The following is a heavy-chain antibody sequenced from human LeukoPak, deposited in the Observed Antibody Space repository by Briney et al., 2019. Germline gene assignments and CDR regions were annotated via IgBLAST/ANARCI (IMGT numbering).Heavy chain of an antibody. V-gene: IGHV1-18*01. Sequence: ASVKVSCKASGYTFTSYGISWVRQAPGQGLEWMGWISAYNGNTNCAQKLQGRVTMTTDTSTSTAYMELRSLRSDETAVYYCARDHEFCRSTSCYAIDYWGQGTLVTVSS. CDR3: ARDHEFCRSTSCYAIDY. CDR1: GYTFTSYG. J-gene: IGHJ4*02. D-gene: IGHD2-2*01. CDR2: ISAYNGNT.